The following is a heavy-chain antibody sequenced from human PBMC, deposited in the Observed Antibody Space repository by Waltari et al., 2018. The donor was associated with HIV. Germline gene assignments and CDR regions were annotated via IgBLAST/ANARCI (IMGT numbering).Heavy chain of an antibody. Sequence: EVQLVESGGGLAQPGGSLRLSCVASGFTFASFAISWVRQAPGKGLEWVSALSGSGDKTYSPDSVKGRFIISRDNSKNTLYLQMNSLRAEDTAVYYCAKGSKGFDYWGQGTLVTVSS. CDR1: GFTFASFA. J-gene: IGHJ4*02. V-gene: IGHV3-23*04. CDR3: AKGSKGFDY. CDR2: LSGSGDKT.